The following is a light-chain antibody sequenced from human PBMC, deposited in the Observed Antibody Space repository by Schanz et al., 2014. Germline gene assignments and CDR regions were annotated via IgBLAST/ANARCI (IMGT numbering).Light chain of an antibody. V-gene: IGLV8-61*01. CDR2: STN. CDR3: VLYMNSGIWV. Sequence: QTVVTQEPSFSVSPGGTVTLTCGLSSGSVSTTYYPSWYQQTPGQTPRTLIFSTNSRSSGVPDRFSGSIVGNKAALTITGAQADDESDYYCVLYMNSGIWVFGGGTKLTVL. J-gene: IGLJ3*02. CDR1: SGSVSTTYY.